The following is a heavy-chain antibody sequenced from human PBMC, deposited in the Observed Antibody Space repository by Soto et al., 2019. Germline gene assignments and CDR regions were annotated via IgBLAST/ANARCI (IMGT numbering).Heavy chain of an antibody. J-gene: IGHJ4*02. CDR2: IYYSGST. D-gene: IGHD2-2*01. CDR1: GGSISSGDYY. CDR3: ARAAPSQSPATIPCDY. V-gene: IGHV4-30-4*01. Sequence: QVQLQESGPGLVKPSQTLSLTCTVSGGSISSGDYYWSWIRQPPGKGLEWIGYIYYSGSTYYNPSLKSRVTISVDTSKNQFSLKLSSVTAADTALYYCARAAPSQSPATIPCDYWGQGTLVTVSS.